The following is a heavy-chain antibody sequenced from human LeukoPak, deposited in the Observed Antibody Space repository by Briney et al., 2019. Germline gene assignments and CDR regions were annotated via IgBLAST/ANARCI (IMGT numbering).Heavy chain of an antibody. V-gene: IGHV4-39*07. CDR3: ARGTLYRGWSYYLDF. D-gene: IGHD6-19*01. CDR1: GDSISLSFYY. CDR2: VYYSGTT. Sequence: PSETLSLTCSVSGDSISLSFYYWGWIRQPPGKALEWIGSVYYSGTTSFNPSLKSRVTISMDMSKNHFSLRLRSVTAADTAMYYCARGTLYRGWSYYLDFWGQGSQVTVSS. J-gene: IGHJ4*02.